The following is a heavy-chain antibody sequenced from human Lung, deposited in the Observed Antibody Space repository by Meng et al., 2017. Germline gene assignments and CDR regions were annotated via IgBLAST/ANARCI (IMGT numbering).Heavy chain of an antibody. CDR1: GFSFSTYP. V-gene: IGHV3-30*04. D-gene: IGHD3-16*01. CDR2: IAHDGYNK. J-gene: IGHJ3*02. Sequence: VRLVGSGGGVVQPGRSLRLSWVASGFSFSTYPVHWVRQAPGKGLQWVAIIAHDGYNKDYADSVKGRFTISRDNSKNTLSLEMNDLRVEDTAVYYCTRRGNWGSAFDIWGQGTMVTVSS. CDR3: TRRGNWGSAFDI.